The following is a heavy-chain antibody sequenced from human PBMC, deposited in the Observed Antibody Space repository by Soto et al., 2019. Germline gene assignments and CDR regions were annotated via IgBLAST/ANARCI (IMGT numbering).Heavy chain of an antibody. D-gene: IGHD2-15*01. CDR3: ARHTPAISISDH. CDR1: GGSISSSSYY. V-gene: IGHV4-39*01. Sequence: QLQLQESGPGLVKPSETLSLTCTVSGGSISSSSYYWGWIRQPPGKGLEWIGSIYYSGSTYYNPSLKSRVAISVDTSKNPFSLKLSSVTAADTAVYYCARHTPAISISDHWGQGTLVTVSS. J-gene: IGHJ4*02. CDR2: IYYSGST.